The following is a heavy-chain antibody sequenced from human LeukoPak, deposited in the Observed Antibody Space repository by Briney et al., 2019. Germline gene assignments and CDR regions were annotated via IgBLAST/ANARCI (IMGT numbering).Heavy chain of an antibody. J-gene: IGHJ6*03. Sequence: GGSLRLSCAASGFTVSSYWMYWVRQAPGKGLVWVSRINSDGSSTSYADSVKGRFTISRDNAKNTLYLQMNSLRAEDTAVYYCTRGDRPAHDFWSGIAYYMDVWGKGTTVTVSS. CDR1: GFTVSSYW. V-gene: IGHV3-74*01. D-gene: IGHD3-3*01. CDR2: INSDGSST. CDR3: TRGDRPAHDFWSGIAYYMDV.